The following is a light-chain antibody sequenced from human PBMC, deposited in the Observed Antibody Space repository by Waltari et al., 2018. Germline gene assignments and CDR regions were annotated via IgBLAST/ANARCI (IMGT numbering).Light chain of an antibody. CDR1: SRNFGTNDF. J-gene: IGLJ3*02. V-gene: IGLV2-23*01. CDR3: CSSAGSSLFLL. CDR2: EAF. Sequence: QSALTQPASVSGSPGQSITISCLGTSRNFGTNDFVSWYQQRPGNAPKLLIYEAFNRPSGVSNRFSGSKSGNTASLTISGLQPEDGADYYCCSSAGSSLFLLFGGGTRLTVL.